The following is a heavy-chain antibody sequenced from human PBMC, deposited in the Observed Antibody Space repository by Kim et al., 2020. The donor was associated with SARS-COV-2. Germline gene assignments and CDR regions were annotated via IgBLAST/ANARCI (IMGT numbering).Heavy chain of an antibody. CDR1: GDSIDYSNYY. J-gene: IGHJ4*02. CDR3: ALQPYRYHTRSFSSPFDN. V-gene: IGHV4-39*01. D-gene: IGHD3-3*01. Sequence: SETLSLTCTVSGDSIDYSNYYWGWIRQPPGKGLEWIGTIFYSGTTYDNPSLRSRITMTVDTSKHQFSLKLRSVTAADTAVYYCALQPYRYHTRSFSSPFDNWGQGALVTVSS. CDR2: IFYSGTT.